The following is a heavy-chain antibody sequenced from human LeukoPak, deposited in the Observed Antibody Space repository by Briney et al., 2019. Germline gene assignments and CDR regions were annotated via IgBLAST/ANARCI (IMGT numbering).Heavy chain of an antibody. CDR2: IYYSGST. V-gene: IGHV4-59*01. CDR3: ARDSSGWYINDAFDI. D-gene: IGHD6-19*01. J-gene: IGHJ3*02. Sequence: SGTLSLTCTVSGGSISSYYWSWIRQPPGKGLEWIGYIYYSGSTNYNPSLKSRVTISVDTSKNQFSLKLSSVTAADTAVYYCARDSSGWYINDAFDIWGQGTMVTVSS. CDR1: GGSISSYY.